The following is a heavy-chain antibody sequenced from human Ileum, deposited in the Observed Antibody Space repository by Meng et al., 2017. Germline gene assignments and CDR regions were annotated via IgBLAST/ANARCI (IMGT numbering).Heavy chain of an antibody. J-gene: IGHJ4*02. CDR2: IFHTGST. V-gene: IGHV4-4*02. D-gene: IGHD2/OR15-2a*01. Sequence: QGLLQESGPGWVEPSGTLSLTFVVSGDSISSSNWWNWVRQPPGKGLEWIGEIFHTGSTNYNPSLKSRVTISADKSKNQFSLNLSSVTAADTAVYYCATNKNKKIDYWGQGTLVTVSS. CDR1: GDSISSSNW. CDR3: ATNKNKKIDY.